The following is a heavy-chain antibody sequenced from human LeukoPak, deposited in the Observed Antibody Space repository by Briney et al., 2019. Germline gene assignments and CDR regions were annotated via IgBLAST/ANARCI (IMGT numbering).Heavy chain of an antibody. CDR1: GFTFSSYG. V-gene: IGHV3-30*02. J-gene: IGHJ4*02. Sequence: GGSLRLSCAASGFTFSSYGMHWVRQAPGKGLEWVAFIRYDGSNKYYADSVKGRFTISRDNSKNTLYLQMNSLRAEDTAVYYCAYDWLSNVDYWGQGTLVTVSS. CDR2: IRYDGSNK. D-gene: IGHD3-9*01. CDR3: AYDWLSNVDY.